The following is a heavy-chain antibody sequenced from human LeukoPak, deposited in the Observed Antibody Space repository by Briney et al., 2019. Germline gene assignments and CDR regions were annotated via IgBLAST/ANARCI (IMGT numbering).Heavy chain of an antibody. CDR2: IYSGGYSGVNT. J-gene: IGHJ6*04. V-gene: IGHV3-66*03. CDR1: GFTVSSNY. Sequence: GGSLRLSCAASGFTVSSNYMSWVRQAPGTGLEWVSLIYSGGYSGVNTYYADSVKGRFTVSRDNSKNTLYLQMNSVRAEDTAVYYCARDTDYIGMDVWGKGTTVTVSS. CDR3: ARDTDYIGMDV. D-gene: IGHD4-17*01.